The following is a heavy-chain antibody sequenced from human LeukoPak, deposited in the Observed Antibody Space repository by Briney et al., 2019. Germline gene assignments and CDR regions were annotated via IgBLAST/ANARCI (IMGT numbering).Heavy chain of an antibody. D-gene: IGHD6-19*01. CDR3: ARQSSSGWSYWFDP. Sequence: SGTLSLTCTVSGGSISSYYWSWIRQPPGKGLEWIGYIYYSGSTTYNPSLKSRVTISVDTSKNQFSLKLSSVTAADTAVYYCARQSSSGWSYWFDPWGQRTLVTAPS. V-gene: IGHV4-59*08. CDR2: IYYSGST. J-gene: IGHJ5*02. CDR1: GGSISSYY.